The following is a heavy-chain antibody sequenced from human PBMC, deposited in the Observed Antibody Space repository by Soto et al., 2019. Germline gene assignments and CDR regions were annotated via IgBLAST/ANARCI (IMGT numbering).Heavy chain of an antibody. CDR1: GFTVSSKY. CDR2: FYTGDNT. CDR3: EREAGLRDSWYFDL. V-gene: IGHV3-66*01. Sequence: EVQVVESGGGLVQPGGSLRLSCEASGFTVSSKYMSWVRQSPGKGLEWVSVFYTGDNTYYAESVRGRFIISRDNSKNTLYLQMTSLRAEETAVYYCEREAGLRDSWYFDLWGRGTLVTVSS. J-gene: IGHJ2*01. D-gene: IGHD4-17*01.